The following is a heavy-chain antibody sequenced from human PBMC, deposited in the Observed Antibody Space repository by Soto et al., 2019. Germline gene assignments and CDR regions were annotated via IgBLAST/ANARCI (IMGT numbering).Heavy chain of an antibody. Sequence: EVQLLESGGGLVQPGGSLRLSCAASGFTFSNYDMTWARQAPGKGLEWVSAISANSGSTHYADSAKGRFTISRDNSKNTLYLQVNSLRAEDTAVYYCAKGGWLDVCGQGTTVTVSS. CDR3: AKGGWLDV. CDR2: ISANSGST. J-gene: IGHJ6*02. V-gene: IGHV3-23*01. CDR1: GFTFSNYD. D-gene: IGHD2-15*01.